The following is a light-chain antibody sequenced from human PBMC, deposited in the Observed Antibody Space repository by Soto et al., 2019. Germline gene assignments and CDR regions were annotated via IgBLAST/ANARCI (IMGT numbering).Light chain of an antibody. CDR3: NSHTSSGFRV. V-gene: IGLV2-14*01. CDR2: EVN. Sequence: QSVLTQPASVSGSPGQSITISCTGSSTDVGAYNSVSWYQQHPGKAPKLMIYEVNRRPSGVSNRFSGSKSGNAASLTISGLQAEDEADYYCNSHTSSGFRVFGTGTKLTVL. J-gene: IGLJ1*01. CDR1: STDVGAYNS.